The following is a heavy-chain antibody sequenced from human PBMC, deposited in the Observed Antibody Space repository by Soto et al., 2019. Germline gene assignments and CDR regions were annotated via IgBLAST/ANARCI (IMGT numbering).Heavy chain of an antibody. V-gene: IGHV3-23*01. CDR1: GFTFSSYA. D-gene: IGHD6-19*01. J-gene: IGHJ4*02. Sequence: EVQLLEAGGGLVQPGGSLRLSCAASGFTFSSYAMSWVRQAPGKGLEWVSAISGSGGSTYYADSVKGRFTISRDNSKNTLYLQMNSLRAEDTAVYYCAKDKRLAVAGRQDYWGQGTLVTVSS. CDR3: AKDKRLAVAGRQDY. CDR2: ISGSGGST.